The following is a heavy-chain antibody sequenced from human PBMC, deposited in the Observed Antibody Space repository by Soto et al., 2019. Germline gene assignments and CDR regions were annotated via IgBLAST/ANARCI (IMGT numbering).Heavy chain of an antibody. D-gene: IGHD1-26*01. J-gene: IGHJ4*02. Sequence: EVQLVESGGGLVQPGGSLRLSCAASGFTFSTNSMNWVRQAPGKGLEWVSYIGSGSITIYYADSVKGRFTISRDNAKNSLYLQMNSLRAEDTAVYYCARDTVGATDCWAQGTLVTVSS. CDR3: ARDTVGATDC. V-gene: IGHV3-48*01. CDR1: GFTFSTNS. CDR2: IGSGSITI.